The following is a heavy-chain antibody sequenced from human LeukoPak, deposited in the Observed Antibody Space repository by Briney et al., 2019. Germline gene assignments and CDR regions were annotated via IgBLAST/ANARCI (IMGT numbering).Heavy chain of an antibody. V-gene: IGHV1-69*01. J-gene: IGHJ6*03. CDR2: IIPIFGTA. D-gene: IGHD3-22*01. CDR1: GGTFSSYA. CDR3: ARDQSIDVVITTPEWYYYMDV. Sequence: SVKVSCKASGGTFSSYAISWVRQAPGQGLEWMGGIIPIFGTANYAQKFQGRVTITADESTSTAYMELSSLRSEDTAVYYCARDQSIDVVITTPEWYYYMDVWGKGTTVTVSS.